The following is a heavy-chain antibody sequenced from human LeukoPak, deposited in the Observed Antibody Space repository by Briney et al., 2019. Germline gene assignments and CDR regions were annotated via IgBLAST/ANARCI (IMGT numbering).Heavy chain of an antibody. CDR1: GYTFTSYG. CDR3: ARDPSKQSIAAAGTDY. D-gene: IGHD6-13*01. CDR2: ISAYNGNT. J-gene: IGHJ4*02. V-gene: IGHV1-18*01. Sequence: ASVKVSCKASGYTFTSYGISWVRQAPGQGLEWVGWISAYNGNTNYAQKLQGRVTMTTDTSTSTAYMELRSLRSDDTAVYYCARDPSKQSIAAAGTDYWGQGTLVTVSS.